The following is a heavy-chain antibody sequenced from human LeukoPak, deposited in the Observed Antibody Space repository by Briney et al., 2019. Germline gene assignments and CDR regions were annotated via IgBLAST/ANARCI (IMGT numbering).Heavy chain of an antibody. V-gene: IGHV3-21*01. J-gene: IGHJ4*02. D-gene: IGHD6-19*01. CDR1: GFTFSSYS. Sequence: PGGSLRLSCAASGFTFSSYSMNWVRQAPGKGLEWVSSISSSSYIYYAHSVKGRFTISRDNAKNSLYLQMNSLRAEDAAVYYCARVYSCGWYEWWAFDYWGRGPLVTVSS. CDR2: ISSSSYI. CDR3: ARVYSCGWYEWWAFDY.